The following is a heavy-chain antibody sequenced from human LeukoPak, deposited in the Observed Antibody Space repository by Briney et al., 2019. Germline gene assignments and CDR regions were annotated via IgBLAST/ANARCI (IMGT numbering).Heavy chain of an antibody. CDR3: ARDEDSSSTTPYYFDY. D-gene: IGHD6-13*01. CDR1: GYTFTSYG. CDR2: ISAYNGNT. Sequence: ASVKVSCKASGYTFTSYGISWVRQAPGQGLEWMGWISAYNGNTNYAQKLQGRVTMTTDTSTSTAYMELRSLRSDDTAVYYGARDEDSSSTTPYYFDYWGQGTLVTVSS. V-gene: IGHV1-18*01. J-gene: IGHJ4*02.